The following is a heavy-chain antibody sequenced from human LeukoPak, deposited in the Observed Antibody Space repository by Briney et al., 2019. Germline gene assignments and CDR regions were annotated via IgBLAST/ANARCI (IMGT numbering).Heavy chain of an antibody. D-gene: IGHD2-2*02. V-gene: IGHV4-30-2*01. J-gene: IGHJ4*02. Sequence: SETLSLTCTVSGGSISSGGYYWSWIRQPPGKGLEWIGYIYHSGSTYYNPSLKSRVTISVDRSKNQFSLKLSSVTAADTAVYYCARAPGCSSTSCYTRGFDYWGQGTLVTVSP. CDR2: IYHSGST. CDR1: GGSISSGGYY. CDR3: ARAPGCSSTSCYTRGFDY.